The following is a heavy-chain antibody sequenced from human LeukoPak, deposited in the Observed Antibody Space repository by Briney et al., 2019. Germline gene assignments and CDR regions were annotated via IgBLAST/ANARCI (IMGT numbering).Heavy chain of an antibody. CDR3: ARDGTAAGLYFDL. Sequence: WGSLRLSCAVSGFTFSSYWMNWVRQAPGKGLEWVASIKQDGGEKSYVDSVKGRFTISRDNAKNSLYLQMSSLRAEDTAVYYCARDGTAAGLYFDLWGQGTLVTVSS. J-gene: IGHJ4*01. D-gene: IGHD6-13*01. V-gene: IGHV3-7*01. CDR2: IKQDGGEK. CDR1: GFTFSSYW.